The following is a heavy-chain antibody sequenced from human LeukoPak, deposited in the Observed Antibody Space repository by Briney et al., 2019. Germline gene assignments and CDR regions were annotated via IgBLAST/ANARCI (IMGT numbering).Heavy chain of an antibody. Sequence: GGSLRLSCAASGFTFSNYWMSWVRPAPGKGLEWVANIKEDGSEKYYVDSVKGRFIISRDNAKNSLYLQMNSLRAEDTAVYYCARENYYGSGSYTYAFDIWGQGTMVTVSS. D-gene: IGHD3-10*01. CDR2: IKEDGSEK. V-gene: IGHV3-7*03. J-gene: IGHJ3*02. CDR3: ARENYYGSGSYTYAFDI. CDR1: GFTFSNYW.